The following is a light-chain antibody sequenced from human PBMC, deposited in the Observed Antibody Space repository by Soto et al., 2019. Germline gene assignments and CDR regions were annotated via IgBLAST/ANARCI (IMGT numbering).Light chain of an antibody. V-gene: IGLV1-47*01. Sequence: QSVLTQPPSASGTPGQRVTISCSGSSSNIGSNYVYWYHQLPGTAPKLVIYRNNQRPSGVPDRISGSKSGTSASLAISGLRSEDEADYYCAAWDDSLIGVFGGGTQLTVL. CDR1: SSNIGSNY. CDR3: AAWDDSLIGV. J-gene: IGLJ2*01. CDR2: RNN.